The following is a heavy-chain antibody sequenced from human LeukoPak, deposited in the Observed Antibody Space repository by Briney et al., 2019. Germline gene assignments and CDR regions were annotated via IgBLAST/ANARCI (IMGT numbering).Heavy chain of an antibody. V-gene: IGHV3-23*01. D-gene: IGHD3-22*01. J-gene: IGHJ4*02. Sequence: PGGSLRLSCAASGYTFSNYAMNWVRQAPGKGLEWVAYITGSGGRTHYADSVEGRFTVSRDNSKNTVYLQMNSLRAEDTAVYYCAKDHGYFDGSFYYAEDYFDYWGQGTLVTVSS. CDR2: ITGSGGRT. CDR1: GYTFSNYA. CDR3: AKDHGYFDGSFYYAEDYFDY.